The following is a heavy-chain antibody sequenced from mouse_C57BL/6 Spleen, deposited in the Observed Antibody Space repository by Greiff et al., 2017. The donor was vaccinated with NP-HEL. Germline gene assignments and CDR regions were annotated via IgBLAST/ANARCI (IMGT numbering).Heavy chain of an antibody. V-gene: IGHV3-6*01. J-gene: IGHJ2*01. CDR1: GYSITSGYY. CDR2: ISYDGSN. CDR3: AREGYYGNYEVDY. D-gene: IGHD2-1*01. Sequence: EVQLQQSGPGLVKPSQSLSLTCSVTGYSITSGYYWNWIRQFPGNKLEWMGYISYDGSNNYNPSLKNRISITRDTSKNQFFLKLNSVTTEDTATYYCAREGYYGNYEVDYWGQGTTLTVSS.